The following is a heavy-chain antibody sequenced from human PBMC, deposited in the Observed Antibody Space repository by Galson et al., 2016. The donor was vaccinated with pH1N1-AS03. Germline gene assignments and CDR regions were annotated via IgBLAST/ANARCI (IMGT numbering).Heavy chain of an antibody. Sequence: SLRLSCAASGFTVSRNDIHWVRHATGKGLEWVSIIAATSPTHYAASVKRRFTISREMPQNSLYLQMDSLRTDDKAAYYFAVWGYIAGTHGLDVWGQGTTVTVSS. CDR3: AVWGYIAGTHGLDV. CDR2: IAATSPT. J-gene: IGHJ6*02. CDR1: GFTVSRND. D-gene: IGHD2-15*01. V-gene: IGHV3-13*01.